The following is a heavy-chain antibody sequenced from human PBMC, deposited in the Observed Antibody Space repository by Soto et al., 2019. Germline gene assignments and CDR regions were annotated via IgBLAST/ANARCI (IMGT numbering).Heavy chain of an antibody. CDR2: INSDGSST. V-gene: IGHV3-74*01. Sequence: EVQLVESGGGLVQPGGSLRLSCAASGFTFSGYWMHWVRQAPGKGLVWVSRINSDGSSTSYADSVKGRFTISRDNAKNTLYLQMNSLRAEDTAVYYCAGGYSYGPDAFDIWGQGTMVTVSS. D-gene: IGHD5-18*01. CDR3: AGGYSYGPDAFDI. J-gene: IGHJ3*02. CDR1: GFTFSGYW.